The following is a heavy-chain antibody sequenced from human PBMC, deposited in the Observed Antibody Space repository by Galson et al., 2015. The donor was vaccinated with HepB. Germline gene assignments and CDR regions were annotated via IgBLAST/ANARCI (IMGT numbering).Heavy chain of an antibody. CDR3: ARDRERGGIAAEGFDY. Sequence: CAISGDSVSSHSAAWNWIRQSPSRGLEWLGRTYYRSKWYNDYAVSVKSRITINPDTSKNQFSLQLNSVTPEDTAVYYCARDRERGGIAAEGFDYWGQGTLVTVSS. D-gene: IGHD6-13*01. CDR2: TYYRSKWYN. J-gene: IGHJ4*02. V-gene: IGHV6-1*01. CDR1: GDSVSSHSAA.